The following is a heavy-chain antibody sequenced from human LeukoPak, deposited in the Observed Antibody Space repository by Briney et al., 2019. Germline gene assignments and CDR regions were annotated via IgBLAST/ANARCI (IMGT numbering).Heavy chain of an antibody. J-gene: IGHJ6*03. D-gene: IGHD3-10*01. V-gene: IGHV3-23*01. Sequence: GGSLRLSCAASGFTFSSYDMRWIRQAPGKGLECVSGICCSGGSTYYAASVKGRFTLSRDNSKHTPYLQMNSLSAEDTVVYSCARGLDGRAYYNIYVCGKGSTVTISS. CDR3: ARGLDGRAYYNIYV. CDR1: GFTFSSYD. CDR2: ICCSGGST.